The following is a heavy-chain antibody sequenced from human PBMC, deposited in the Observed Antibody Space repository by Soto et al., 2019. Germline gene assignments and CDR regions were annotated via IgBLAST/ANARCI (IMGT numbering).Heavy chain of an antibody. Sequence: GGSLRLSCAAPGFTFSSYAMSWVRQAPGKGLERASAISGSGGSTYYADSVKGRFTISRDNSKNTLYLQMNSLRAEDTAVYYCAKVGDGCTNGVCYIEVRTPPKLYYYGMDVWGQGTTVTVSS. J-gene: IGHJ6*02. CDR2: ISGSGGST. V-gene: IGHV3-23*01. D-gene: IGHD2-8*01. CDR1: GFTFSSYA. CDR3: AKVGDGCTNGVCYIEVRTPPKLYYYGMDV.